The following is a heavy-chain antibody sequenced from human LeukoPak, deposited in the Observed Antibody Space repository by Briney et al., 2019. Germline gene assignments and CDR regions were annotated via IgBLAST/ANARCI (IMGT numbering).Heavy chain of an antibody. Sequence: PSETLCLTCTVSGGSFSSNYYWGWIRQSPGKGLEWIGSIYYSGSTYYNPSLKSRVTISVDTSKSQFFLRVTSVTAADTAVYYCARHSYYYASSGYYYHFDYWGQGTLVTVSS. CDR1: GGSFSSNYY. CDR2: IYYSGST. D-gene: IGHD3-22*01. CDR3: ARHSYYYASSGYYYHFDY. V-gene: IGHV4-39*01. J-gene: IGHJ4*02.